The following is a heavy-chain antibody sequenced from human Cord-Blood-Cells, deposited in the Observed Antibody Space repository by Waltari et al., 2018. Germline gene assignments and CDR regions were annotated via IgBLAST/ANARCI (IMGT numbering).Heavy chain of an antibody. D-gene: IGHD6-6*01. Sequence: QVQLQQWGAGLLKPSETLSLTCAVYGGSFSGYYWSWIRQPPGKGLEWIGEINHSGSTNYNPSLKSRVTISVDTSKNQFSLKLSSVTAADTTVYYCARASKRLAPYYYYYGMDVWGQGTTVTVSS. V-gene: IGHV4-34*01. CDR1: GGSFSGYY. J-gene: IGHJ6*02. CDR3: ARASKRLAPYYYYYGMDV. CDR2: INHSGST.